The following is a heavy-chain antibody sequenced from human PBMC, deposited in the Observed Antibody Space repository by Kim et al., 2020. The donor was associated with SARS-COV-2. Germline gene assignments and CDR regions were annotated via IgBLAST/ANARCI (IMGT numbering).Heavy chain of an antibody. CDR3: AKDLAAADFWAFDY. Sequence: ADSVKGRFTISRDNAKNSLYLQMNSLRAEDTALYYCAKDLAAADFWAFDYWGQGTLVTVSS. V-gene: IGHV3-9*01. D-gene: IGHD6-13*01. J-gene: IGHJ4*02.